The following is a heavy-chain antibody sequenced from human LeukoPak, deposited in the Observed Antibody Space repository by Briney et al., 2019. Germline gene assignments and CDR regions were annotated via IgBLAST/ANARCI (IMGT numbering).Heavy chain of an antibody. Sequence: SETLSLTCAVYGGSFSGYYWSWIRQPPGKGLEWIGEINHSGSTNYNPSLKSRVTISVDTSKNQFSLKLSSVTAADTAVYYCARVEIGWFGGSRQYFDYWGQGTLVTVSS. V-gene: IGHV4-34*01. CDR2: INHSGST. CDR3: ARVEIGWFGGSRQYFDY. CDR1: GGSFSGYY. D-gene: IGHD3-10*01. J-gene: IGHJ4*02.